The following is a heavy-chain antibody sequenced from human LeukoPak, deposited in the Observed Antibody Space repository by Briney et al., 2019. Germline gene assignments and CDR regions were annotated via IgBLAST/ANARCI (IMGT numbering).Heavy chain of an antibody. D-gene: IGHD3-10*01. CDR3: ARRRRLWFGVLEG. V-gene: IGHV4-34*01. Sequence: GSLRLSCAASGFIVSNNHINWIRQPPGKGLEWIGEINHSGSTNYNPSLKSRLTISVDTSKNQFSLKLSSVTAADTAVYYCARRRRLWFGVLEGWGQGTLVTVSS. CDR2: INHSGST. J-gene: IGHJ4*02. CDR1: GFIVSNNH.